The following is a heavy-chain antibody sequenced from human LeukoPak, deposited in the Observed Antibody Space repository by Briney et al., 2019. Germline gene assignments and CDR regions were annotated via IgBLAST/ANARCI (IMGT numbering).Heavy chain of an antibody. CDR2: IYSGGST. CDR1: GLTVSSNY. Sequence: PGGSLRLSCAASGLTVSSNYMSWVRQAPGKGLEWVSVIYSGGSTYYADFVRGRFTISRDNSKNTVFLQMNSLRAEDTAVYYCARLIVVVTYDAFDIWGQGTMVTVSS. D-gene: IGHD3-22*01. V-gene: IGHV3-66*01. J-gene: IGHJ3*02. CDR3: ARLIVVVTYDAFDI.